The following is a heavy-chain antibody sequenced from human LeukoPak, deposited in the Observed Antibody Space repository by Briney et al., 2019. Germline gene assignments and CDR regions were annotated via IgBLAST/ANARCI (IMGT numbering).Heavy chain of an antibody. CDR2: IRNDESGK. J-gene: IGHJ4*02. Sequence: PGGSLRLSCAASGFTFTSYYMHWVRQAPGKGLEWVSFIRNDESGKYYADSVKGRFTISRDNSKNTVYLQMNSLRVEDTAVYYCARDYNWGVDYWGQGTLVTVSS. D-gene: IGHD7-27*01. V-gene: IGHV3-30*02. CDR3: ARDYNWGVDY. CDR1: GFTFTSYY.